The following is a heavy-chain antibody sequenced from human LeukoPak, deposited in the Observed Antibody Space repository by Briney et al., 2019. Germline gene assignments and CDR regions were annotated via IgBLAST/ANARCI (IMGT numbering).Heavy chain of an antibody. D-gene: IGHD2-15*01. Sequence: GGSLRLSCAASGFTFSSYGMHWVRQAPGKGLEWVAVIWYDGSNKYYADSVKGRFTISRDNSKNTLYLQMNGLRAEDTAVYYCAREGGGLPSIDYWGQGTLVTVSS. CDR2: IWYDGSNK. J-gene: IGHJ4*02. CDR3: AREGGGLPSIDY. CDR1: GFTFSSYG. V-gene: IGHV3-33*01.